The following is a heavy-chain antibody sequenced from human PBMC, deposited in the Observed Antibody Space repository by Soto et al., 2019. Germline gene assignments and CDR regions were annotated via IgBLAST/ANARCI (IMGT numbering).Heavy chain of an antibody. CDR3: ARGKEGFLEWLLSDY. CDR2: INPNSGGT. V-gene: IGHV1-2*04. Sequence: AASVKVSCKASGYTFTGYYMHWVRQAPGQGLEWMGWINPNSGGTNYAQKFQGWVTMTRDTSISTAYMELSRLRSDDTSVYYCARGKEGFLEWLLSDYWGQGTLVTVSS. CDR1: GYTFTGYY. D-gene: IGHD3-3*01. J-gene: IGHJ4*02.